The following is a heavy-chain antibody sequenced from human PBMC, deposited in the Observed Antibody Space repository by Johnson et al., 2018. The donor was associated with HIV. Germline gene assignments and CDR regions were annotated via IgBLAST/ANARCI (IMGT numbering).Heavy chain of an antibody. CDR3: AREIGDAFDI. D-gene: IGHD3-22*01. CDR2: ISYDGSNK. Sequence: QVQLVESGGGVVQPGGSLRLSCAASGFTFSSYGMHWVRQAPGKGLEWVAVISYDGSNKYYADSVKGRFTISRDNSKNTLYLQMNSLRADDTAVYYCAREIGDAFDIWGQGTMVTVSS. CDR1: GFTFSSYG. J-gene: IGHJ3*02. V-gene: IGHV3-30*19.